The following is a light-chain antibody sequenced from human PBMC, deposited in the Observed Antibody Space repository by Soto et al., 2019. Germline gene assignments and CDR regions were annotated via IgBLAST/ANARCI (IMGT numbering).Light chain of an antibody. CDR3: KKYVHPPHT. CDR2: GAS. Sequence: DIQMTQSPSSLSAAVGDRVTFTCQASQDIYKYLNWYQQKPGKAPKLLIYGASNLERGVPSRFRGGGSGNNFRLHFSSLQPEDIAIYNSKKYVHPPHTFGQGTKWEIK. J-gene: IGKJ2*01. V-gene: IGKV1-33*01. CDR1: QDIYKY.